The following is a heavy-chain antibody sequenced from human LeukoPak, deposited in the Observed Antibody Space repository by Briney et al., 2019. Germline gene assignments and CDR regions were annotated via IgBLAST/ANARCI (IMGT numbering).Heavy chain of an antibody. V-gene: IGHV4-31*11. CDR1: GGSISSGTHY. J-gene: IGHJ6*02. CDR3: ASTHCASPSCYSYYYSGLDV. CDR2: IYYSGST. D-gene: IGHD2-2*01. Sequence: SQTLSLTCAVSGGSISSGTHYWNWIRQHPGKGLEWIGHIYYSGSTYYNPSLKSRVAISLDTSKNQFSLKLGSVTAADTAVYYCASTHCASPSCYSYYYSGLDVWGQGTTVTVSS.